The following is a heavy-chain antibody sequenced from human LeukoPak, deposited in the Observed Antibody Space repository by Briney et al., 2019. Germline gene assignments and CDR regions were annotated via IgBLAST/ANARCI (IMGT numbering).Heavy chain of an antibody. CDR2: IGTAGDP. J-gene: IGHJ3*02. CDR1: GFTFSSYD. Sequence: PGGSLRLSCAASGFTFSSYDMHWVRQATGKGLEWVSAIGTAGDPYYPGSVKGRFTISRENAKNSLYLQMNSLRAGDTGVYYCARGSARDGYNFDAFDIWGQGTMVTVSS. D-gene: IGHD5-24*01. CDR3: ARGSARDGYNFDAFDI. V-gene: IGHV3-13*05.